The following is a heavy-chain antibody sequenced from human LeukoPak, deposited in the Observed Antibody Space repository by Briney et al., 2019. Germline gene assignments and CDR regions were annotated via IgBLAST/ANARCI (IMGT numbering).Heavy chain of an antibody. D-gene: IGHD3-16*01. J-gene: IGHJ4*02. CDR2: IYYSGST. Sequence: SETLSLTCTGSGGSISSSSYYWGWIRQPPGKGLEWIGSIYYSGSTYYNPSLKSRVTISVDTSKNQFSLKLSSVTAADTAVYYCARGGLYFDYWGQGTLVTVSS. CDR3: ARGGLYFDY. CDR1: GGSISSSSYY. V-gene: IGHV4-39*01.